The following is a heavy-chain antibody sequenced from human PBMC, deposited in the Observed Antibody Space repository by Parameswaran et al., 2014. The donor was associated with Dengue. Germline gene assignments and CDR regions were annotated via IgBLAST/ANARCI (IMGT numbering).Heavy chain of an antibody. D-gene: IGHD2-2*01. CDR3: ARSSTSIDY. CDR2: IYTSGST. J-gene: IGHJ4*02. V-gene: IGHV4-4*07. Sequence: GKGLEWIGRIYTSGSTNYNPSLKSRVTMSVDTSKNQFSLKLSSVTAADTAVYYCARSSTSIDYWGQGTLVTVSS.